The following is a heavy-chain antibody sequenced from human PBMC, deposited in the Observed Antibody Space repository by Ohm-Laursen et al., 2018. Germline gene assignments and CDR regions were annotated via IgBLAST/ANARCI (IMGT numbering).Heavy chain of an antibody. CDR3: ARHVQAHSGSYFAHFDL. V-gene: IGHV4-59*08. CDR1: GGSLSGYF. D-gene: IGHD1-26*01. Sequence: GTLSFTCSVSGGSLSGYFWSWIRQPPGKGLEWIGYIFYTGTTNYKSSLRSRLTISSDTSKGQFSLKLASVTAADTAIYYCARHVQAHSGSYFAHFDLWGQRALVTVSS. J-gene: IGHJ4*02. CDR2: IFYTGTT.